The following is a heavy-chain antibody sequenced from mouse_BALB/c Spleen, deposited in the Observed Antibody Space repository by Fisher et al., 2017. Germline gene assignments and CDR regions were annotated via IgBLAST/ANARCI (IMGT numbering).Heavy chain of an antibody. J-gene: IGHJ1*01. CDR3: ARQYYGYGYFDV. D-gene: IGHD1-1*01. V-gene: IGHV1-26*01. Sequence: KFKGKATLTVDNSSSTAYMELRSLTSEDSAVYYCARQYYGYGYFDVWGAGTTVTVSS.